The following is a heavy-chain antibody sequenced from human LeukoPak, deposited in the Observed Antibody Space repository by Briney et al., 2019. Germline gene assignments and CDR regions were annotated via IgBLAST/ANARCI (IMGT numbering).Heavy chain of an antibody. J-gene: IGHJ5*02. CDR3: ASHCGGDCFS. D-gene: IGHD2-21*01. V-gene: IGHV4-39*01. CDR2: IHYSGNT. Sequence: SETLSLTCTVSGGSISSSGHFWGWIRQPPGKGVEWIASIHYSGNTWYNPSLNLSLKSLVTISVDTSKNQFYLKVSSVIAADTAVFYCASHCGGDCFSWGQGTQVTVSS. CDR1: GGSISSSGHF.